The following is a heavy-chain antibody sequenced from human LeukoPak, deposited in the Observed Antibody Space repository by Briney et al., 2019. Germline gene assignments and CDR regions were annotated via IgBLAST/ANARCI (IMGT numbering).Heavy chain of an antibody. CDR2: ISGSGGSA. D-gene: IGHD3-3*01. J-gene: IGHJ6*03. V-gene: IGHV3-23*01. CDR3: AKGQSWSGPYYMDV. CDR1: GFTFTRYA. Sequence: PGGSLRLSCAASGFTFTRYAMNWVRQAPGKGLEWVSAISGSGGSAYYADSVKGRFTLSRDNFKNTLYLEMNSLRAEDTAVYHCAKGQSWSGPYYMDVWGKGTTVTVSS.